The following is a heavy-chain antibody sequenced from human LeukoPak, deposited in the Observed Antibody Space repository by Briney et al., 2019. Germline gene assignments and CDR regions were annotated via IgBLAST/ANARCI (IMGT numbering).Heavy chain of an antibody. Sequence: PGGPLTLSCAASGFIFYDYAMHWVRQAPGKGLEWVSLISGDGGSTYYADSVKGRFTISRDNSKNSLYLQMNSLRTEDTALYYCAKDMFGVDTAMIKDWGQGTLVTVSS. CDR2: ISGDGGST. J-gene: IGHJ4*02. CDR3: AKDMFGVDTAMIKD. CDR1: GFIFYDYA. D-gene: IGHD5-18*01. V-gene: IGHV3-43*02.